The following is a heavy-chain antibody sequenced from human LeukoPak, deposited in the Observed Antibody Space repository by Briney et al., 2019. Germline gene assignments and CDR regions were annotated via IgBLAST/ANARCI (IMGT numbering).Heavy chain of an antibody. CDR1: KFTFSTSA. CDR2: ISGSGANT. J-gene: IGHJ4*02. D-gene: IGHD3-9*01. Sequence: GGSLRLSCAASKFTFSTSAMSWVRQAPGKGLEWVSAISGSGANTYYVDSVKGRFTISRDNSKNTLYLGMSSLRSDDTAVYYCAKESQTYYDIMTGYPNYYFDYWGQGTLVTVSS. V-gene: IGHV3-23*01. CDR3: AKESQTYYDIMTGYPNYYFDY.